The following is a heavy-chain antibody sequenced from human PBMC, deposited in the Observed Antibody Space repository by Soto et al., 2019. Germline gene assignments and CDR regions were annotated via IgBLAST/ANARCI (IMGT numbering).Heavy chain of an antibody. V-gene: IGHV3-33*01. CDR2: IWYDGSNK. Sequence: QVQLVESGGGVVQPGRSLRLSCAASGFTFSSYGMHWVRQAPGKGLEWVAVIWYDGSNKYYADSVKGRFTISRDNSKNTLYLQMNSLRAEDTAVYYCARDVCYYDSSAVYYYGMDVWGQGTTVTVSS. J-gene: IGHJ6*02. CDR3: ARDVCYYDSSAVYYYGMDV. D-gene: IGHD3-22*01. CDR1: GFTFSSYG.